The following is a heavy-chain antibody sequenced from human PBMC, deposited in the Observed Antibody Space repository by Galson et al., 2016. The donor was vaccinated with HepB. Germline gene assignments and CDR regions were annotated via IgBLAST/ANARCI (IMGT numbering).Heavy chain of an antibody. J-gene: IGHJ6*01. CDR1: XXXFDDYX. D-gene: IGHD3-10*01. CDR2: INWSGDST. Sequence: RLXXAASXXXFDDYXXXWVRXAPGKGLEXXXGINWSGDSTAYADSVKGRFTISRDDAKNSLYLQMSSLRAEDXALYQCAGGFVGSGSPLFYGXGFWGXXTTXXXSS. V-gene: IGHV3-20*01. CDR3: AGGFVGSGSPLFYGXGF.